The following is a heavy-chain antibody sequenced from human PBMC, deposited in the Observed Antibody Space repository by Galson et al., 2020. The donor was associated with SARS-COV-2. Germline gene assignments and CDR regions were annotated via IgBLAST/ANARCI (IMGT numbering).Heavy chain of an antibody. D-gene: IGHD3-3*01. V-gene: IGHV3-11*06. CDR2: IRPSSSFT. Sequence: GGSLRLSCAASGFPLSNSYMSWIRQAPGKGLEWVSYIRPSSSFTNSADSVQGRLTVSRDNAKNSLYLQMDSLRAEDTAVYYCARDYDYWSGYSTYGRDVWGQGTTVIVSS. CDR3: ARDYDYWSGYSTYGRDV. CDR1: GFPLSNSY. J-gene: IGHJ6*02.